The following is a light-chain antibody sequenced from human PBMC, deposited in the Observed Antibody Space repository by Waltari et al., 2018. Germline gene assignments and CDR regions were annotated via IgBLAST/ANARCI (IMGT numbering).Light chain of an antibody. V-gene: IGKV1-5*03. CDR2: KAS. CDR1: QSISSW. Sequence: DIQLTQSPSTLSASVGDRVTITCRASQSISSWLAWYQQRPGKAPKLLIYKASNLEGGVPSRFSGSGSGTEFTLTISSLQPDDFAVYYCQHYDSWSITFGQGTRLDIK. CDR3: QHYDSWSIT. J-gene: IGKJ5*01.